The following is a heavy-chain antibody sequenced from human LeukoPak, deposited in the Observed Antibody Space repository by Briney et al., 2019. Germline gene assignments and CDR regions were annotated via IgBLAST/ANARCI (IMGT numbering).Heavy chain of an antibody. CDR1: GGSFSGYY. CDR3: ARGLFQHPTLTLYYFDY. Sequence: PSETLSLTCAVYGGSFSGYYWSWIRQPPGKGLEWIGEINHSGSTNYNPSLMSRVTISVDTSKNQFSLKLSSVTAADTAVYYCARGLFQHPTLTLYYFDYWGQGTLVTVSS. D-gene: IGHD4-11*01. V-gene: IGHV4-34*01. CDR2: INHSGST. J-gene: IGHJ4*02.